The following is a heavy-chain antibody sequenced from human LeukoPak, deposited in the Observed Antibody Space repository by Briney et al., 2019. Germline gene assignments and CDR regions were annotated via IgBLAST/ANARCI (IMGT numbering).Heavy chain of an antibody. CDR1: GFTFSSYW. CDR2: INSDGSST. J-gene: IGHJ4*02. Sequence: TGGSLRLSCAASGFTFSSYWMHWVRQAPGKGVGWVSRINSDGSSTNYADSVKGRFTISRDNAKNTLYLQMNSLRAEDTAVYYCARGPWGPTGYWGQGTLVTVSS. V-gene: IGHV3-74*01. D-gene: IGHD3-16*01. CDR3: ARGPWGPTGY.